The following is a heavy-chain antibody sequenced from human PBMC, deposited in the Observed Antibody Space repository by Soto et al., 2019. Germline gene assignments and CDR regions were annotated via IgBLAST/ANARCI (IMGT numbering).Heavy chain of an antibody. CDR1: GYTFTRSG. CDR3: AREGVALYNYYGMDV. J-gene: IGHJ6*02. Sequence: QVQLVQSGAEVKKPGASVKVSCKASGYTFTRSGISWVRQATGQGLEWMGWISTYNGDTNYAQTFQGRVTMTTDTSTSKVYMELRSLRSDDTAVYHCAREGVALYNYYGMDVWGQGTPVTVSS. V-gene: IGHV1-18*01. CDR2: ISTYNGDT. D-gene: IGHD5-12*01.